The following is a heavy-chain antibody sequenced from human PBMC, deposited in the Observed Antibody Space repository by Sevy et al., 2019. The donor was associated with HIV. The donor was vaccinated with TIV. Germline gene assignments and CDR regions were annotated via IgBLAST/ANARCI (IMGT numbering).Heavy chain of an antibody. CDR1: DGSFSGYY. Sequence: SETLSLTCAVYDGSFSGYYSSWIRQPPGKGLEWIGEINHSGSTNYNPSLKSRVTISVDTSKNQFSLKLSSVTAADTAVYYCARDYQTGAFDIWGQGTMVTVSS. D-gene: IGHD2-2*01. V-gene: IGHV4-34*01. CDR3: ARDYQTGAFDI. CDR2: INHSGST. J-gene: IGHJ3*02.